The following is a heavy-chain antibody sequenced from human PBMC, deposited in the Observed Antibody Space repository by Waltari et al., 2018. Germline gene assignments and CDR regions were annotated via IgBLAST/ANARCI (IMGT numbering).Heavy chain of an antibody. D-gene: IGHD6-19*01. Sequence: QVQLVQSGAEVKKPGASAKVSCKASGFIFTDYYIHWVRQAPGQGLEWMGRIDPNGGGTQYAQKFLGRITMSRDSSIRTAYMELNRVTSDDTAVYYCARETVAGALDYWGQGTPVTVSS. CDR2: IDPNGGGT. V-gene: IGHV1-2*06. CDR3: ARETVAGALDY. J-gene: IGHJ4*02. CDR1: GFIFTDYY.